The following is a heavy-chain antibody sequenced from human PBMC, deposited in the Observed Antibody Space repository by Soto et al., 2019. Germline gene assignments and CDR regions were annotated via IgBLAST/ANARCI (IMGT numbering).Heavy chain of an antibody. Sequence: QVQLVQSGAEVKKPVSSVKVSCKASGGTFSSYAISWVRQAPGQGLEWMGGIIPIFGTTHYAQKFQGRVTITADGSTSTAYMELSSLRSEDTAVYYCARGFSRLGDSTGYYYYYWGQGTLVTVSS. D-gene: IGHD3-22*01. J-gene: IGHJ4*02. CDR3: ARGFSRLGDSTGYYYYY. V-gene: IGHV1-69*01. CDR1: GGTFSSYA. CDR2: IIPIFGTT.